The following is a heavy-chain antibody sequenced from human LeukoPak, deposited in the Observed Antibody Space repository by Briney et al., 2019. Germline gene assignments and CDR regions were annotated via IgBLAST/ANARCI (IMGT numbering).Heavy chain of an antibody. CDR2: IWYDGSSK. CDR3: ARSQSSSLIDY. J-gene: IGHJ4*02. D-gene: IGHD6-13*01. Sequence: PGGSLTLSCAASGFSFSAYGVHWVRQAPGKGLEWVAVIWYDGSSKDYADSVKGRFTLSRDNSQNTLYLQMNSLTVEDTAVYYCARSQSSSLIDYWGQGTLVTVSS. V-gene: IGHV3-33*01. CDR1: GFSFSAYG.